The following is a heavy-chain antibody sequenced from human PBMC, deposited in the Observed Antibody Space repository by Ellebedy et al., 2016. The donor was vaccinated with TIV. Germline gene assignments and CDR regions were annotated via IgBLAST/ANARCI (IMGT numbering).Heavy chain of an antibody. J-gene: IGHJ4*02. D-gene: IGHD6-19*01. CDR1: GFTFDSYA. Sequence: GESLKISCVASGFTFDSYAMHWVRQAPGTGLEWVAVISHDGSSQYYADSVKGRFTVSRDNSMTTVYLDMNSLRAEDTALNYWARDLDKSSGWYGGAAYWGQGTQVTVSS. CDR2: ISHDGSSQ. V-gene: IGHV3-30-3*01. CDR3: ARDLDKSSGWYGGAAY.